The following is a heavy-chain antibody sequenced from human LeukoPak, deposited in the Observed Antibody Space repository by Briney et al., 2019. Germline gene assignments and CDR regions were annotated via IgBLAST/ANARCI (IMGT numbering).Heavy chain of an antibody. V-gene: IGHV3-30*04. CDR1: GFTFSSYA. CDR3: ARECSGGSCYGYYFDY. D-gene: IGHD2-15*01. Sequence: GGSLRLSCAASGFTFSSYAMHWVRQAPGKGLEWVAVISYDGSNKYYADSVKGRFTISRDNSKNTLYLQMNSLRAEDTAVYYCARECSGGSCYGYYFDYWGQGTLVTVSS. CDR2: ISYDGSNK. J-gene: IGHJ4*02.